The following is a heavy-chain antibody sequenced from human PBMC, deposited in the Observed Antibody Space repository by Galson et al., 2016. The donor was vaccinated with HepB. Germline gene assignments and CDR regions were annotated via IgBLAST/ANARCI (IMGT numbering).Heavy chain of an antibody. J-gene: IGHJ4*02. CDR2: IYYSGST. D-gene: IGHD2-15*01. CDR1: GGSISSHNYY. Sequence: ETLSLTCTVSGGSISSHNYYWGWIRQPPGKGLEWIGSIYYSGSTYYNPSLKSRVTISVNTSKNQFSLKLSSVTAADTAVYYCARVRRYCSGGSCRHHFDYWGQGTLVTVSS. V-gene: IGHV4-39*01. CDR3: ARVRRYCSGGSCRHHFDY.